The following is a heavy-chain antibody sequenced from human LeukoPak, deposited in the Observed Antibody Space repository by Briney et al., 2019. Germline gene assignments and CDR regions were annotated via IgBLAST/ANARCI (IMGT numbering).Heavy chain of an antibody. J-gene: IGHJ4*02. D-gene: IGHD1-26*01. CDR3: SRGGPGATILDY. CDR2: IYHTGST. CDR1: GGSISSYY. Sequence: SETLSLTCTVSGGSISSYYWSWIRQPPGKGLEYIGYIYHTGSTNYNPSLKSRVTISLDTSKNQFSLKLSSVTAADTAIYYCSRGGPGATILDYWGQGTLVTVSS. V-gene: IGHV4-59*01.